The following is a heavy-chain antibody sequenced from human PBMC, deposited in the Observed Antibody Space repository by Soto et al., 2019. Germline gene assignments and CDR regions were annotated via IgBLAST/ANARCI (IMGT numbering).Heavy chain of an antibody. Sequence: QVQLQESGPGLVKPSQTLSLTCTVSGGSISSGGYYWSWIRQHPGKGLEWVGYIYYSGSTYNNPSLRSRVTISVDTSKNQFSLKLTSVTAADTAVHYCARDREGRDGYNYGFDYWGQGTLVTVSS. V-gene: IGHV4-31*03. CDR3: ARDREGRDGYNYGFDY. CDR2: IYYSGST. D-gene: IGHD5-12*01. CDR1: GGSISSGGYY. J-gene: IGHJ4*02.